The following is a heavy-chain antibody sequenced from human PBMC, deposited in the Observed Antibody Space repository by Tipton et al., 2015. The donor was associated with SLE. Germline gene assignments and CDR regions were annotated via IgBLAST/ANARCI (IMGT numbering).Heavy chain of an antibody. D-gene: IGHD6-13*01. CDR1: GFTFSSYG. V-gene: IGHV3-33*06. Sequence: SLRLSCAASGFTFSSYGMHWVRQAPGKGLEWVAVIWYGGSNKYYADSVKGRFTISRDNSKNTLYLQMNSLRAEDTAVYYCAKDRGIAAAGGEYFDLWGRGTLVTVSS. CDR3: AKDRGIAAAGGEYFDL. CDR2: IWYGGSNK. J-gene: IGHJ2*01.